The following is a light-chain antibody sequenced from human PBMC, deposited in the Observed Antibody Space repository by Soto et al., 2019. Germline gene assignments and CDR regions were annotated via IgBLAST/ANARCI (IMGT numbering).Light chain of an antibody. CDR3: HQYGSGAPDT. CDR1: QSVSNNY. CDR2: GST. Sequence: EVVLTQSPGTLSLSPGERATLSCRASQSVSNNYLSWYQQKPGQSPKLLLFGSTDRATGTPDRFRGSGSGSVFALAIGGLEPEDFVVSCCHQYGSGAPDTFGSGT. V-gene: IGKV3-20*01. J-gene: IGKJ2*01.